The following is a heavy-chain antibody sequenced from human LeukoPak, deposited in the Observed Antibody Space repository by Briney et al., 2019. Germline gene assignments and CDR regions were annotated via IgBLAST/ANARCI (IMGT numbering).Heavy chain of an antibody. D-gene: IGHD1-26*01. Sequence: SVKVSCKASGGTFSSYAISWVRQAPGQGLEWMGGIIPIFGTANYAQKFQGRVTITADESTSTAYMELSSLRSEDTAVYYCARDRDIGGSSPFDYWGQGTLVTVSS. CDR1: GGTFSSYA. V-gene: IGHV1-69*01. CDR3: ARDRDIGGSSPFDY. J-gene: IGHJ4*02. CDR2: IIPIFGTA.